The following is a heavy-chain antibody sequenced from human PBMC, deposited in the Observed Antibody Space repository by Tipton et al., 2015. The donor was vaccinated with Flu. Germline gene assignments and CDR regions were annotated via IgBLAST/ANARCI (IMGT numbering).Heavy chain of an antibody. CDR1: GGPMSDFY. CDR2: IYKNGDT. CDR3: AKSYGPFNWFDP. V-gene: IGHV4-4*07. Sequence: TLSLTCTVSGGPMSDFYWSWIRQAAGKGLEWIGRIYKNGDTNYNPSLMSRVTMSLDTSNNQFSLKVSSVTAADTAVYYCAKSYGPFNWFDPWGQGTLVTVSS. D-gene: IGHD5-18*01. J-gene: IGHJ5*02.